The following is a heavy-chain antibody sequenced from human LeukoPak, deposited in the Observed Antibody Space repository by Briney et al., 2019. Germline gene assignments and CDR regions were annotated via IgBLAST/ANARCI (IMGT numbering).Heavy chain of an antibody. Sequence: PSETLSLTCAVYGGSFSGYYWSWIRQPPGKGQEWIGEINHSGSTNYNPSLKSRVTISVDTSKNQFSLKLSSVTAADTAVYYCARDRRAVAGTWYYYGMDVWGQGTTVTVSS. CDR1: GGSFSGYY. D-gene: IGHD6-19*01. CDR3: ARDRRAVAGTWYYYGMDV. CDR2: INHSGST. J-gene: IGHJ6*02. V-gene: IGHV4-34*01.